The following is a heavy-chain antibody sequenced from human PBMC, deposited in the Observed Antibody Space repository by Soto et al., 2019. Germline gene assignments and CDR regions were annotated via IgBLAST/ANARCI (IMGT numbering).Heavy chain of an antibody. Sequence: QVQLLESGPGLVKPSQTLSLTCTVSGGSISIGGYYWSWIRQHPGKGLEWIGYIYYSGVTYYSPSLKSRVTISIDTSQTQFALKLSSVTAADTAVYYCAGGVRYWGQGTLVTVSS. J-gene: IGHJ4*02. V-gene: IGHV4-31*03. D-gene: IGHD3-10*01. CDR3: AGGVRY. CDR2: IYYSGVT. CDR1: GGSISIGGYY.